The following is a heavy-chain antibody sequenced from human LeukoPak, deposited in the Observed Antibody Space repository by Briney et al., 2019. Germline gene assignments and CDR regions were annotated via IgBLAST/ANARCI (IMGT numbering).Heavy chain of an antibody. J-gene: IGHJ6*04. CDR3: AELGITMIGGV. CDR1: GFTFSSYG. CDR2: IRGSGGRT. V-gene: IGHV3-23*01. D-gene: IGHD3-10*02. Sequence: GGTLRLSCAASGFTFSSYGMSWVRQAPGKGLEWVSAIRGSGGRTYYADSVKGRFTISRDNAKNSLYLQMNSLRAEDTAVYYCAELGITMIGGVWGKGTTVTISS.